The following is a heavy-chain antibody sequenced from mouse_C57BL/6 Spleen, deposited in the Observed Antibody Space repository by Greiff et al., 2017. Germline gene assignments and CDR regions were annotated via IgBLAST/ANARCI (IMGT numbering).Heavy chain of an antibody. D-gene: IGHD2-2*01. J-gene: IGHJ2*02. CDR2: IYTGGGFI. CDR3: ARHVVTTGYYLDY. Sequence: QVQLQQSGAELVRPGTSVKMSCKASGYTFTNYWIGWAKQSHGHGLEWIGDIYTGGGFINYNLKFKGKATLTADKSSSTAYMQFSSLTSEDSAIYYCARHVVTTGYYLDYWGQGTSLTVSS. CDR1: GYTFTNYW. V-gene: IGHV1-63*01.